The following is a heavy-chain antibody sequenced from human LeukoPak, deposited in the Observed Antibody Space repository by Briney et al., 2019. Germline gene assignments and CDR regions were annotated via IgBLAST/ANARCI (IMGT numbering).Heavy chain of an antibody. J-gene: IGHJ4*02. CDR3: ARDSGYDWDLND. CDR2: INHSGST. V-gene: IGHV4-34*01. D-gene: IGHD5-12*01. Sequence: EPSGTLSLTCAVYGGSFSGYYWSWIRQPPGKGLEWIGEINHSGSTNYNPSLKSRVTMSVDTSKNQFSLKLSSVTAADTAVYYCARDSGYDWDLNDWGQGTLVTVSS. CDR1: GGSFSGYY.